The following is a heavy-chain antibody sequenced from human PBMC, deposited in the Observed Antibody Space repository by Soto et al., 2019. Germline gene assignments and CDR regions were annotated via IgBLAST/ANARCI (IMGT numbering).Heavy chain of an antibody. CDR2: INAGNGNT. CDR1: GYTFTSYA. J-gene: IGHJ5*02. Sequence: ASVKVSCKASGYTFTSYAMHWVRQAPGQRLEWMGWINAGNGNTKYSQKFQGRVTITRDTSASTAYMELSSLRSEDTAVYYCARDRRDVLRFLEWYNWFDPWGQGTLVTVSS. D-gene: IGHD3-3*01. V-gene: IGHV1-3*01. CDR3: ARDRRDVLRFLEWYNWFDP.